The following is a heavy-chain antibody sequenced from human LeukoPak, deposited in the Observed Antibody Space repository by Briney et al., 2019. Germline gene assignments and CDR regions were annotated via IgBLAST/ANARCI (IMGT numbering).Heavy chain of an antibody. J-gene: IGHJ4*02. V-gene: IGHV4-39*07. D-gene: IGHD3-10*01. CDR1: GGSISSSSYY. Sequence: SETLSLTCTVSGGSISSSSYYWGWIRQPPGKGLEWIGSIYYSGSTYYNPSLKSRVTISVDTSKNQFSLKLSSVTAADTAVYYCARLQGYYYGSGSYYRHQPLYYFDYWGQGTLVTVSS. CDR3: ARLQGYYYGSGSYYRHQPLYYFDY. CDR2: IYYSGST.